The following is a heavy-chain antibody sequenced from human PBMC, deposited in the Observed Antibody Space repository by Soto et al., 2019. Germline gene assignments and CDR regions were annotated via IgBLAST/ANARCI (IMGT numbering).Heavy chain of an antibody. J-gene: IGHJ6*02. CDR3: AKGPTIFGVVIIFEYYYGMDI. V-gene: IGHV3-23*01. Sequence: PGGSLRLSVADSRFTFRGYAMSWVRQAPGKGLEWVSAISGRGGSTYYADSVKGRFTISRDNSKNTLYLQMNSLRAEDTATYYCAKGPTIFGVVIIFEYYYGMDIWGQGTTVTVSS. CDR2: ISGRGGST. CDR1: RFTFRGYA. D-gene: IGHD3-3*01.